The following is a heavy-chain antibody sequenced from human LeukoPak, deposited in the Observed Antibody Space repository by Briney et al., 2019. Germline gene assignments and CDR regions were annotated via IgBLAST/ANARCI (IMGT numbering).Heavy chain of an antibody. V-gene: IGHV3-33*01. CDR2: IWYDGSNK. D-gene: IGHD5-12*01. Sequence: PGRSLRLSCAASGFTFSSYGMHWVRQAPGKGLEWVAVIWYDGSNKYYADSVKGRFTISRDNSKNTLYLQMNSLRAEDTAVYYCAREATQHYYYYYYGMDVWGQGTTVTVSS. J-gene: IGHJ6*02. CDR1: GFTFSSYG. CDR3: AREATQHYYYYYYGMDV.